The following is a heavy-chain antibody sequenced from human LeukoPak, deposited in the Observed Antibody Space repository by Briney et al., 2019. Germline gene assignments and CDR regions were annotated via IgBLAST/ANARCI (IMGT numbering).Heavy chain of an antibody. V-gene: IGHV4-34*01. D-gene: IGHD2-2*01. CDR2: INHSGST. CDR3: AGGVVPAAQNWFDP. CDR1: GGSFSGYY. J-gene: IGHJ5*02. Sequence: PSDSLSLTCAVYGGSFSGYYWSWIRQPPGKGLEWIGEINHSGSTNYNPSLKSRVTISVDTSKNQFSLKLSSVTAADTAVYYCAGGVVPAAQNWFDPWGQGTLVTVTS.